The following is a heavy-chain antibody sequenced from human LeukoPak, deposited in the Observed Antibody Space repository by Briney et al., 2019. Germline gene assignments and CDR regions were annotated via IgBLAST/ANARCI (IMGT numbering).Heavy chain of an antibody. Sequence: GGSLRLSCAASGVTFSTYAIHWVRQAPGKGLEWVAVISYDGNNKYYADSVKGRFTISRDNSKNTLFLQMNSLRAEDTAVYYCARNRGDYSVGVIDYWGQGTLVTVSS. CDR1: GVTFSTYA. D-gene: IGHD1-26*01. CDR3: ARNRGDYSVGVIDY. J-gene: IGHJ4*02. CDR2: ISYDGNNK. V-gene: IGHV3-30-3*01.